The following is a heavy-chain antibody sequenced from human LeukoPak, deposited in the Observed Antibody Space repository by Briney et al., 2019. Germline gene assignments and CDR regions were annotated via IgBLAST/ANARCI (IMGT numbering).Heavy chain of an antibody. CDR1: GFSLTTSGVG. Sequence: SGLTLVNPTQTLTLTCTFSGFSLTTSGVGVGWIRQPPGKALKWLALINWDDQKVYSPSLQSRLSITKDTSKNQVVLTMTNVDPVDTATYYCAHRRDSSGYQYRYWFAPWGQGTLVTVSS. CDR2: INWDDQK. CDR3: AHRRDSSGYQYRYWFAP. J-gene: IGHJ5*02. D-gene: IGHD3-22*01. V-gene: IGHV2-5*02.